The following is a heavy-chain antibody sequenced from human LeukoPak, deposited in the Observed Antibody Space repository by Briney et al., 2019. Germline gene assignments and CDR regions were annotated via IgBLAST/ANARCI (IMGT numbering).Heavy chain of an antibody. D-gene: IGHD3-9*01. Sequence: GASVKVSCKASGYTFTSYYMHWVRQAPGQGLEWMGIINPSGGSTSYAQKFQGRVTMTRDTSTSTVYMELSSLRSEDTAVYYCARAPYYDILTGYYTSFGYWGQGTLVTVSS. CDR3: ARAPYYDILTGYYTSFGY. J-gene: IGHJ4*02. CDR2: INPSGGST. CDR1: GYTFTSYY. V-gene: IGHV1-46*01.